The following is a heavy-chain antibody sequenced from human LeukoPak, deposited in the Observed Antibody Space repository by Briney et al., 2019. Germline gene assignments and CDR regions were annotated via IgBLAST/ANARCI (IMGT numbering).Heavy chain of an antibody. J-gene: IGHJ6*02. V-gene: IGHV1-2*04. CDR2: INPNSGGT. D-gene: IGHD5-12*01. CDR1: GYTFTGYY. CDR3: AREGSIVATINYYYGMDV. Sequence: ASVKVSCKASGYTFTGYYMHWVRQAPGQGLEWMGWINPNSGGTNYAQKFQGWVTMTRDTSISTAYMELSRLRSDDTAVYYCAREGSIVATINYYYGMDVWGQGTTVTVSS.